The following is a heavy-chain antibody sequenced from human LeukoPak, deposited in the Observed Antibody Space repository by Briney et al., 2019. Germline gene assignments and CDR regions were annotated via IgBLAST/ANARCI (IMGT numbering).Heavy chain of an antibody. CDR2: ISAYNGNT. V-gene: IGHV1-18*04. D-gene: IGHD3-16*01. CDR3: ARIGDYRYDYYYMDV. J-gene: IGHJ6*03. CDR1: GYTFTGYY. Sequence: GASVKVSCKASGYTFTGYYMHWVRQAPGQGLEWMGWISAYNGNTNYAQKLQGRVTMTTDTSTSTAYMELRSLRSDDTAVYYCARIGDYRYDYYYMDVWGKGTTVTVSS.